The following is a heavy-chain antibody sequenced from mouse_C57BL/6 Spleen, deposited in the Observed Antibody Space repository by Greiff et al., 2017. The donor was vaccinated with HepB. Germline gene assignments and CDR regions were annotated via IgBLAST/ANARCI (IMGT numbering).Heavy chain of an antibody. CDR1: GYTFTSYW. Sequence: QVQLQQPGAELVKPGASVKLSCKASGYTFTSYWMQWVKQRPGQGLEWIGEIDPSDSYTNYNQKFKGKATLTVDTSSSTAYMPLSSLTSEDSAVYYCARYGYGSSFDYWGQGTTLTVSS. J-gene: IGHJ2*01. CDR3: ARYGYGSSFDY. D-gene: IGHD1-1*01. CDR2: IDPSDSYT. V-gene: IGHV1-50*01.